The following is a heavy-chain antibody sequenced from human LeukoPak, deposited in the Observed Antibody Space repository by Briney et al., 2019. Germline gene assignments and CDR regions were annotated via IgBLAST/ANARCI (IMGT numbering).Heavy chain of an antibody. CDR1: GFSFNRSW. V-gene: IGHV3-7*01. Sequence: GGSLRLSCATSGFSFNRSWMDWVRQAPGKGLEWVANIKEDGSETHYVDSAKGRFTISRDNAKNSLFLQVDNLRVEDTAIYYCSRSLNYWGQGTLVTVSP. CDR3: SRSLNY. CDR2: IKEDGSET. J-gene: IGHJ4*02.